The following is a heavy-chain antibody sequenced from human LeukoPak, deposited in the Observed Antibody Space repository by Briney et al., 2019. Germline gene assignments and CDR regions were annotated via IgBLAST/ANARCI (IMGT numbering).Heavy chain of an antibody. J-gene: IGHJ4*02. CDR1: GFTVSSNY. V-gene: IGHV3-53*01. CDR2: IYSGGST. Sequence: QAGGSLRLSCAASGFTVSSNYMSWVRQAPGKGLEWVSVIYSGGSTYYADSVKGRFTISRDNSKNTLYLQMNSLRAEDTAVYYCARGSLTGPGYFDYWGQGTLVTVSS. D-gene: IGHD7-27*01. CDR3: ARGSLTGPGYFDY.